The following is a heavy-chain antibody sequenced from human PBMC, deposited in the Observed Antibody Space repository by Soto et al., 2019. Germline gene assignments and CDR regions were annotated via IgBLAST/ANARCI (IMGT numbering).Heavy chain of an antibody. Sequence: SETLSLTCAVYGGSFSGYYWSWIRQPPGKGLEWIGEINHSGSTNYNPSLKSRVTISVDTSKNQFSLKLSSVTAADTAVYYCAREDYGSGSYLGYYYGMDVWGQGTTVT. J-gene: IGHJ6*02. CDR1: GGSFSGYY. CDR3: AREDYGSGSYLGYYYGMDV. V-gene: IGHV4-34*01. D-gene: IGHD3-10*01. CDR2: INHSGST.